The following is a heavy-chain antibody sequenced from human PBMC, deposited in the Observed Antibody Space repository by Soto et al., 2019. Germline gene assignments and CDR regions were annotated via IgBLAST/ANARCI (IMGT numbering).Heavy chain of an antibody. CDR3: ARTRRYYYGMDV. Sequence: PSETLSLTCAVYGGSFIGYYCIFIRQPPGKWLEWIGEINHSGSTNYNPSLKSRVTISVDTSKNQFSLKLSSVTAADTAVYYCARTRRYYYGMDVWGQGTTVTVSS. V-gene: IGHV4-34*01. CDR1: GGSFIGYY. J-gene: IGHJ6*02. CDR2: INHSGST.